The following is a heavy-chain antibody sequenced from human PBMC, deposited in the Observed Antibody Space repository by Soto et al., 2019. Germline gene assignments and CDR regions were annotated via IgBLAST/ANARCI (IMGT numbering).Heavy chain of an antibody. CDR1: GGTFSSYA. CDR3: AGVTDYYGSGSAGGFDP. V-gene: IGHV1-69*01. J-gene: IGHJ5*02. Sequence: QVQLVQSGAEVKKPGSSVKVSCKASGGTFSSYAISWVRQAPGQGLEWMGGIIPIFGTANYALKFQGRVTITADESTRTAYMELSSLRSEDTAVYYCAGVTDYYGSGSAGGFDPWGQGTLVTVSS. CDR2: IIPIFGTA. D-gene: IGHD3-10*01.